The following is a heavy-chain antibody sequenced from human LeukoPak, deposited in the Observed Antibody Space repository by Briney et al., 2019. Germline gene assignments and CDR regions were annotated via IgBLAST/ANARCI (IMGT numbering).Heavy chain of an antibody. Sequence: SETLSLTCTVSGGSISSSSYYWGWIRQPPGKGLEWIGSIYYSGSPYYNPSLMSRVTISVDTSKNQFSLKLSFVTAADTAMYYCVRRHCDYEVRFDYWGQGTLVTVSS. V-gene: IGHV4-39*07. CDR3: VRRHCDYEVRFDY. J-gene: IGHJ4*02. CDR2: IYYSGSP. CDR1: GGSISSSSYY. D-gene: IGHD4-17*01.